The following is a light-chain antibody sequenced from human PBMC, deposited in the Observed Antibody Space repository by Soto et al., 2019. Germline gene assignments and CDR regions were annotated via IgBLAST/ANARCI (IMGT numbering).Light chain of an antibody. J-gene: IGKJ1*01. V-gene: IGKV3-11*01. CDR2: DAS. CDR1: QSVSNY. CDR3: QQYNTYWT. Sequence: EIVVTQSPATLSLSPGERATLSCRASQSVSNYLAWYQQKPGQAPRLLISDASNRATGIPARFSGSGSGTEFTLTISSLQPDDFATYYCQQYNTYWTFGQGTKVDIK.